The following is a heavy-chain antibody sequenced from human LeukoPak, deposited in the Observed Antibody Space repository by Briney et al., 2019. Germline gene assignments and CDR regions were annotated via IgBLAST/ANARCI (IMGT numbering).Heavy chain of an antibody. V-gene: IGHV4-4*02. CDR2: FYHSGST. CDR1: GGSISRSNW. J-gene: IGHJ4*02. Sequence: PSDPLSLTCAVSGGSISRSNWWTRVRPPPGKGLEWMGEFYHSGSTNYNPSLKSRVTISVDTSKNQFSLKLSSVTAADTAVYYCARRGALWFGELSAPYYFDYWGQGTLVTVSS. D-gene: IGHD3-10*01. CDR3: ARRGALWFGELSAPYYFDY.